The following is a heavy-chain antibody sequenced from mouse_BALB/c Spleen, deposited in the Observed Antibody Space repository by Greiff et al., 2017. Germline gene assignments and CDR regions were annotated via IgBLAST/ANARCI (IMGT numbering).Heavy chain of an antibody. D-gene: IGHD2-14*01. CDR3: ARSHYRYDYFDY. V-gene: IGHV1-12*01. J-gene: IGHJ2*01. CDR1: GYTFTSYN. Sequence: QVQLQQPGAELVKPGASVKMSCKASGYTFTSYNMHWVKQTPGQGLEWIGAIYPGNGDTSYNQKFKGKATLTADKSSSTAYMQLSSLTSEDSAVYYCARSHYRYDYFDYWGQGTTLTVSS. CDR2: IYPGNGDT.